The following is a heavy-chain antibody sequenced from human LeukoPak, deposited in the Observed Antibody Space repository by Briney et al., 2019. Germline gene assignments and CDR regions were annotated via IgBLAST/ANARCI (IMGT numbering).Heavy chain of an antibody. J-gene: IGHJ4*02. CDR3: ARDGRPVAYCSGGSCHSDY. Sequence: ASVKVSCKASGYSFTTYGISWVRQAPGQGLEWMGWISAYNGDTNYAQKLQGRVTMTTDTSTSTAYMELRSLRSDDTAVYYCARDGRPVAYCSGGSCHSDYWGQGTLVTVSS. CDR1: GYSFTTYG. D-gene: IGHD2-15*01. CDR2: ISAYNGDT. V-gene: IGHV1-18*01.